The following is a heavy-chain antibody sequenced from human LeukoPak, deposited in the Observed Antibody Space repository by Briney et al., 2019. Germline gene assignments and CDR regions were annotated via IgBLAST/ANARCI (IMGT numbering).Heavy chain of an antibody. CDR3: ASFTMADY. J-gene: IGHJ4*02. D-gene: IGHD3-10*01. V-gene: IGHV3-30-3*01. Sequence: GGSLRLSCAASGFTFSSYPMYWVRQAPGKGLECVAVIIYDGSNKYYADSVKGRFTISRDNSKNTLYLQMNSLRAEDTAVYYCASFTMADYWGQGTLVTVSS. CDR2: IIYDGSNK. CDR1: GFTFSSYP.